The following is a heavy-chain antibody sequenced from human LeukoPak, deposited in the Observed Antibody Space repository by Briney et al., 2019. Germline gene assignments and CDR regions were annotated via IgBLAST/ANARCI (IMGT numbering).Heavy chain of an antibody. V-gene: IGHV3-11*01. D-gene: IGHD3-16*02. CDR1: GFTFSDYY. CDR2: ISSSGSTI. Sequence: PGGSLRLSCAASGFTFSDYYMSWIRQAPGKGLEWVSYISSSGSTIYYADSVKGRFTISRDNAKNSLYLQMNSLRAEGTAVYYCARDYRGWSSLYYYGMDVWGQGTTVTVSS. J-gene: IGHJ6*02. CDR3: ARDYRGWSSLYYYGMDV.